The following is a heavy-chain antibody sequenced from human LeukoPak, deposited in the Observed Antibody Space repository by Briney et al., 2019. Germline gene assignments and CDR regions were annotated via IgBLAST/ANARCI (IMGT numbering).Heavy chain of an antibody. CDR3: ARDYDLFDY. Sequence: GRSLRLSCAASGFTFSSYGVHWVRQAPGKGLEWVAVIWYGGSNKYYADSVKGRFTISRDNSKNTLYLQMNSLRAEDTAVYYCARDYDLFDYWGQGTLVTVSS. CDR1: GFTFSSYG. V-gene: IGHV3-33*08. D-gene: IGHD3-3*01. CDR2: IWYGGSNK. J-gene: IGHJ4*02.